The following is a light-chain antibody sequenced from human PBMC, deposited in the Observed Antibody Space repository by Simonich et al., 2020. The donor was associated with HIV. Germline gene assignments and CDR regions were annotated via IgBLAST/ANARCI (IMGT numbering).Light chain of an antibody. V-gene: IGKV4-1*01. J-gene: IGKJ2*01. CDR2: WAS. CDR1: QSVLYSSNNKNY. Sequence: DIVMTQSPDSLAVSLGERATINCKSNQSVLYSSNNKNYLAWYQKKPGQPPKLLIYWASTRESGVPDRFSGSGSGTDFTLTISSLQAEDVAVYYCQQYYGTPYTFGQGTKLEIK. CDR3: QQYYGTPYT.